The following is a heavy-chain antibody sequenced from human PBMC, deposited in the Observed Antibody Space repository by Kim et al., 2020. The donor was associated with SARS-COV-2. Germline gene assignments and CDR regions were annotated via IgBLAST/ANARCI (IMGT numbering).Heavy chain of an antibody. D-gene: IGHD6-6*01. V-gene: IGHV3-33*01. CDR1: GFTFSSYG. CDR2: IWYDGSNK. CDR3: ARGEGFYSSSSPNWFDP. Sequence: GGSLRLSCAASGFTFSSYGMHWVRQAPGKGLEWVAVIWYDGSNKYYADSVKGRFTISRDNSNNTLYLQMNSLRAEDTAVYYCARGEGFYSSSSPNWFDPWGQGTLVTVSS. J-gene: IGHJ5*02.